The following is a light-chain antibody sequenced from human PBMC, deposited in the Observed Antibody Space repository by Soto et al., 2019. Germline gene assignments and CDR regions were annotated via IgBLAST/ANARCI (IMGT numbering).Light chain of an antibody. CDR3: QQSYSDLGA. V-gene: IGKV1-39*01. J-gene: IGKJ1*01. Sequence: DIQMTQSPSSLSASVGDRVTITCRASQSISDYLNWYQQKPGKAPKLLINAASSLQSGVPSRFSGSGSGTDFTLTISSLQPEDFATYYCQQSYSDLGAFGPGTTGEIK. CDR1: QSISDY. CDR2: AAS.